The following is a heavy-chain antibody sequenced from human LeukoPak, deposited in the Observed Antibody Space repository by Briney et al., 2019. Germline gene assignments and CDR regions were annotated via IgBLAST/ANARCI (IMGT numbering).Heavy chain of an antibody. D-gene: IGHD1-26*01. V-gene: IGHV1-58*02. CDR1: GFTFTSSA. Sequence: GASVKVSCKASGFTFTSSAMQRVRQARGQRLEWIGWIVVGSGNTNYAQKFQERVTITRDMSTSTAYMELSSLRSEDTAVYYCAAVFEWELSQSYYFDYWGQGTLVTVSS. J-gene: IGHJ4*02. CDR3: AAVFEWELSQSYYFDY. CDR2: IVVGSGNT.